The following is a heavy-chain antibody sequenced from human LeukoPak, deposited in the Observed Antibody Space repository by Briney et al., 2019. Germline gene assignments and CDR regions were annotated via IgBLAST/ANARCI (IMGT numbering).Heavy chain of an antibody. CDR3: AKGSYDILTGYYSELDY. V-gene: IGHV3-23*01. CDR1: GFTFSSYG. CDR2: ISGSGGST. D-gene: IGHD3-9*01. Sequence: PGGSLRLSCAASGFTFSSYGMSWVRQAPGKGLEWVSAISGSGGSTYYADSVKGRFTISRDNSKNTLYLQMNSLRAEDTAVYYCAKGSYDILTGYYSELDYWGQGTLVTVSS. J-gene: IGHJ4*02.